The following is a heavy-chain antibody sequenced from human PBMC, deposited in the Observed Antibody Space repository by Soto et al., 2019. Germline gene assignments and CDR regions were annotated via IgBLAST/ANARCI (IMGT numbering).Heavy chain of an antibody. D-gene: IGHD2-15*01. CDR1: GGSISSHY. CDR2: IYSSGSA. Sequence: SETLSLTCTVAGGSISSHYWSWIRQPPGKGLEWIGHIYSSGSANYNPSLNSRVTISVDTSKNQFSLNLSSVTAADTAVYYCARLMGSGPFDYWGQGTLVTVSS. J-gene: IGHJ4*02. V-gene: IGHV4-59*11. CDR3: ARLMGSGPFDY.